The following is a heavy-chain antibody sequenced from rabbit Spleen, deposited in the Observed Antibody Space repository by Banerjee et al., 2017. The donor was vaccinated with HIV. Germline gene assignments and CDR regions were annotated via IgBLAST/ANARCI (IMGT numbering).Heavy chain of an antibody. J-gene: IGHJ4*01. CDR1: GFVFSSYG. Sequence: QELLVESGGGLVQPGGSLILSSTAAGFVFSSYGVSWVRQAPGKGLEWIGYIDPGFGSTYYASWVNGRFTISSHNAQNTLYLELNSLTAADTATYFCVRSFDIVMMTMVTTYYFNLWGQGTLVTVS. D-gene: IGHD2-1*01. CDR3: VRSFDIVMMTMVTTYYFNL. V-gene: IGHV1S47*01. CDR2: IDPGFGST.